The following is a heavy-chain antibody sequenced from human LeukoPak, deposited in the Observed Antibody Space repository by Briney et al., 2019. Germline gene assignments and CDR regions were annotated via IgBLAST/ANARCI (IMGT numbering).Heavy chain of an antibody. CDR1: GFTFSNAW. D-gene: IGHD3-22*01. J-gene: IGHJ4*02. V-gene: IGHV3-15*01. CDR2: IKSKTDGGTT. Sequence: GGSLRLSCAASGFTFSNAWMTWVRQAPGKGLEWVGRIKSKTDGGTTDYTAPVKGRFTISRDDSKNTLYLQMNSLKTEDTAVYYCTPDGGHNDYDSTTYWGQGTLVTVSS. CDR3: TPDGGHNDYDSTTY.